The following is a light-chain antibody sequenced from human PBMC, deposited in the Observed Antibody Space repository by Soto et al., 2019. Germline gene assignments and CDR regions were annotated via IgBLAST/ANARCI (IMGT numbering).Light chain of an antibody. CDR1: QSVSSN. V-gene: IGKV3-15*01. CDR3: QQRNSWPLT. J-gene: IGKJ4*01. Sequence: EIVLTQSPATLSVSPGERATLSCRASQSVSSNLAWYQQKPGQAPRLLIYGASTRATGIPARFSGSGSGTEFTLTISSLQSEDFAVYYCQQRNSWPLTFGGGTKVDI. CDR2: GAS.